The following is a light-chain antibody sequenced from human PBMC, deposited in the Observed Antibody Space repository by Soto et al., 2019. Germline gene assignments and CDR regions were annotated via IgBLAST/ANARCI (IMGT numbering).Light chain of an antibody. CDR3: QQYNNWPLN. CDR2: DVS. V-gene: IGKV3D-15*01. Sequence: EIVMTPSPATLSVSPVERATLSFMASHSIRSDLAWYQQKPGQAPRLLIYDVSTRATGIPTRFSGSGSGTEFTLTITSLQSEDFAAYYCQQYNNWPLNCGGGTKVDIK. CDR1: HSIRSD. J-gene: IGKJ4*01.